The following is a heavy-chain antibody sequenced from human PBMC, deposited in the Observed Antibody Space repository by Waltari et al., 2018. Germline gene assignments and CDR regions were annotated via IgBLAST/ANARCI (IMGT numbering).Heavy chain of an antibody. CDR1: GYSLTSYW. CDR2: IYPVDSDT. V-gene: IGHV5-51*01. Sequence: EVKLVQSGAEVKKPGESLKISCKGSGYSLTSYWIGWVRQMTGKGLEWMGIIYPVDSDTVYSPSFPGQVTISADKSISTAYLQWSILKASDTAMYYCARPIIELGAFYIWGQGTMVTVSS. CDR3: ARPIIELGAFYI. D-gene: IGHD6-13*01. J-gene: IGHJ3*02.